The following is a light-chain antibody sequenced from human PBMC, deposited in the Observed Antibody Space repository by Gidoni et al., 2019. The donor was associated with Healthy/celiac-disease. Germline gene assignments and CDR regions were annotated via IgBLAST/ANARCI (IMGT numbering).Light chain of an antibody. CDR1: SSDVGSYNL. Sequence: QSALTHPASVSGSPGQSTTIPRTGTSSDVGSYNLVPWYQQHPGKAPKLMIYEVSKRPSGVSNRFSGSKSGNTASLTISGLQAEDEADYYCCSYAGSSTLVVFGGGTKLTVL. J-gene: IGLJ2*01. V-gene: IGLV2-23*02. CDR3: CSYAGSSTLVV. CDR2: EVS.